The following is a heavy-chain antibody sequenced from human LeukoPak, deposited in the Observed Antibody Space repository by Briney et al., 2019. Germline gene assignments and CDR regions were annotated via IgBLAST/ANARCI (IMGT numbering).Heavy chain of an antibody. Sequence: SETLSLTCTVSGGSISSSSYYWGWIRQPSGKGLEWIGSIYYSGSTYYNPSLKSRVTISVDTSKNQFSLKLSSVTAADTAVYYCARESLRGDSSGWYDPIYFDYWGQGTLVTVSS. CDR1: GGSISSSSYY. CDR2: IYYSGST. CDR3: ARESLRGDSSGWYDPIYFDY. J-gene: IGHJ4*02. D-gene: IGHD6-19*01. V-gene: IGHV4-39*07.